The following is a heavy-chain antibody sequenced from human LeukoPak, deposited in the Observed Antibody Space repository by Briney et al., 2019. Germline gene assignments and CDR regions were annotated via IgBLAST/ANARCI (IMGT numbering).Heavy chain of an antibody. J-gene: IGHJ4*02. CDR3: ARRSGIAVAGAFDY. CDR2: ISGSGDST. D-gene: IGHD6-19*01. V-gene: IGHV3-23*01. CDR1: GFTFSNYA. Sequence: GGSLRLSCAASGFTFSNYAMRWVCQAPGKGLEWVSGISGSGDSTYYADSVKGRFPISRDNSKNTLYLQMNSLRAEDTAVYYCARRSGIAVAGAFDYWGQGTLVTVSS.